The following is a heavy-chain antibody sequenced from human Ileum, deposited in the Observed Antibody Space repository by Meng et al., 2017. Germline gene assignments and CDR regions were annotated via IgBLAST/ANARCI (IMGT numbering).Heavy chain of an antibody. Sequence: QVQLRQWGAGLLKPSGTLSLTCAVYGGSFRGYYWSWIRQPPGKGLEWIGEINHSGSTNYNPSLKSRVTISVDTSKNQFSLKLSSVTAADTAVYYCSRTSYYDNSGYYPGWGQGTLVTVSS. CDR3: SRTSYYDNSGYYPG. D-gene: IGHD3-22*01. J-gene: IGHJ4*02. CDR2: INHSGST. V-gene: IGHV4-34*01. CDR1: GGSFRGYY.